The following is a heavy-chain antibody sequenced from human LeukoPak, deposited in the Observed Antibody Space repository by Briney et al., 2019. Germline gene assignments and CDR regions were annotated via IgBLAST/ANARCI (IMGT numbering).Heavy chain of an antibody. D-gene: IGHD6-6*01. CDR3: ARHNKYSRTKWFDP. J-gene: IGHJ5*02. CDR2: ISPNSGGA. Sequence: ASVKVSCGASTAYYMHWVRQAPGQGLEWMGWISPNSGGANYAQKFQGRVTMTRDTSISTAYMELSRLRSDDTAVYYCARHNKYSRTKWFDPWGQGTLVTVSS. CDR1: TAYY. V-gene: IGHV1-2*02.